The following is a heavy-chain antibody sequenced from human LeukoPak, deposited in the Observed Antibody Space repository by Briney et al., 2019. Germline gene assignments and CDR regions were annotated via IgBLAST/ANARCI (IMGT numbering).Heavy chain of an antibody. D-gene: IGHD5-24*01. CDR2: ISDDGRSK. J-gene: IGHJ4*02. Sequence: GGSLRLSCAASGFSFISYSMHWVRQAPGKGLEWVGVISDDGRSKYYADSVKGRFTTSRDNSKNTLYLQMNSLRAEDTAVYYCAKGRWVQPAGYLDFSGQGTLVTVSA. CDR3: AKGRWVQPAGYLDF. CDR1: GFSFISYS. V-gene: IGHV3-30*18.